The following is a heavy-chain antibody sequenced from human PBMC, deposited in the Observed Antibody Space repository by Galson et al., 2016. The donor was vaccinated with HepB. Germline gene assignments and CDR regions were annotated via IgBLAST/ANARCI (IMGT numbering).Heavy chain of an antibody. D-gene: IGHD5-18*01. CDR1: GFSFSSYA. Sequence: SLRLSCAASGFSFSSYAMSWVRQAPGQGLERVSGITSGGTTYYADSVKGRFTISRDNSKNILYLQMKSLRDEVTAVYYCAKRPYSYGWHYGMDVWGQGTTVTVSS. CDR2: ITSGGTT. V-gene: IGHV3-23*01. CDR3: AKRPYSYGWHYGMDV. J-gene: IGHJ6*02.